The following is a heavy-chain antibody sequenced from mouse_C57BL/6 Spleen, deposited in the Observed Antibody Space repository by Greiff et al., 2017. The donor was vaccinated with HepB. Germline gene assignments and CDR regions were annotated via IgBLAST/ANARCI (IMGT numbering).Heavy chain of an antibody. CDR2: INPNNGGT. CDR1: GYTFTDYN. J-gene: IGHJ2*01. CDR3: ARSYYYGSSYD. Sequence: VQLQQSGPELVKPGASVKMSCKASGYTFTDYNMHWVKQSHGKSLEWIGYINPNNGGTSYNKKFKGKATLTVNKSSSTAYMELRSLTSEDAAVYYCARSYYYGSSYDWGQGTTLTVSS. D-gene: IGHD1-1*01. V-gene: IGHV1-22*01.